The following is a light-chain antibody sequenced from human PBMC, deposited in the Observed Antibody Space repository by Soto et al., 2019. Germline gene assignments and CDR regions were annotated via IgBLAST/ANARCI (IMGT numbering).Light chain of an antibody. CDR2: AAS. J-gene: IGKJ1*01. CDR1: QGISSY. Sequence: AIRMTQSPSSFSASTGYRVTINSRASQGISSYLAWYQQKPGKAPKILIYAASTLQSGVPSRFSGSGSGTDCTLTISCLQSEDFATYYCQQYYSYPWTFGQGTKVDI. CDR3: QQYYSYPWT. V-gene: IGKV1-8*01.